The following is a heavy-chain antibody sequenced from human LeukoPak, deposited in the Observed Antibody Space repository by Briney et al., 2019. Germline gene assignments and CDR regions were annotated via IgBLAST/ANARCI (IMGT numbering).Heavy chain of an antibody. J-gene: IGHJ4*02. V-gene: IGHV3-30*02. CDR1: GFTFASYG. CDR3: TRNQGYCTGGGCYIYG. CDR2: IRYDGTNK. Sequence: GGSLRLSCAASGFTFASYGMHWVRHAPAKGRAGVALIRYDGTNKYSTDSVKGRFTISKDNSKNTLYLQMNSLRAEDTAVYYCTRNQGYCTGGGCYIYGWGQGTLVTVAS. D-gene: IGHD2-15*01.